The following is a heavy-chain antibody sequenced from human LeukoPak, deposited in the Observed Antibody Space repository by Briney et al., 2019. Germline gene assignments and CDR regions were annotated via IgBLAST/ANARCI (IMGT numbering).Heavy chain of an antibody. J-gene: IGHJ6*02. CDR1: GYSFTSYW. V-gene: IGHV5-51*01. CDR3: ARGSKDIVGFYGMDV. CDR2: IYPGDSDT. D-gene: IGHD2-15*01. Sequence: GESLKISCKGSGYSFTSYWIGWVRQMPGKGREWMGIIYPGDSDTRYSPSFQGQVNISADKSISTAYLQWSSLKASDTAMYSCARGSKDIVGFYGMDVWGQGTTVTVSS.